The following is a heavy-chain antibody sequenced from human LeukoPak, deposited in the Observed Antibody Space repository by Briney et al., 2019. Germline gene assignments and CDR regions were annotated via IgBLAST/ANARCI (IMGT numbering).Heavy chain of an antibody. J-gene: IGHJ4*02. V-gene: IGHV3-23*01. CDR2: ISGSGDRT. CDR1: GFTFDDYA. D-gene: IGHD3-10*01. Sequence: GRSLRLSCAASGFTFDDYAMHWVRQAPGKGLEWVSVISGSGDRTYYADSVKGRFTISRDNSKNTLYLQMNSLRAEDTAVYYCAKAAYGSESYYDPFDYWGQGTLVTVSS. CDR3: AKAAYGSESYYDPFDY.